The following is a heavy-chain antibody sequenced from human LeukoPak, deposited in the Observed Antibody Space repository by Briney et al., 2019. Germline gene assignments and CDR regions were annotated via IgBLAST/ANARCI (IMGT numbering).Heavy chain of an antibody. J-gene: IGHJ4*02. CDR3: ARHTFYYYDSSGYYERPFDF. CDR1: GGSIRSSGYY. D-gene: IGHD3-22*01. V-gene: IGHV4-39*01. CDR2: IYYSGST. Sequence: PSETLSLTCTVSGGSIRSSGYYWGWIRQPPGKGLEWIGSIYYSGSTYYNPSLKSRVTISVDTSKNQFSLTLSSVTAADTAVFYCARHTFYYYDSSGYYERPFDFWGQGTLVTVSS.